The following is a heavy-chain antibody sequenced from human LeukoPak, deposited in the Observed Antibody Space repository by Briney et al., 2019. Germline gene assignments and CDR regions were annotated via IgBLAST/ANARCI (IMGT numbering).Heavy chain of an antibody. D-gene: IGHD1-1*01. CDR2: ISRGSGTI. Sequence: GGSLRLSCAASGFTFSSYSMNWVGQAPGRGVEWVSYISRGSGTIYYADSVKGRFTISRDNAKNSLCLQMNSLRAEDTAVYYCARDSVQDSYYYYMDVWGKGTTVTVSS. V-gene: IGHV3-48*01. J-gene: IGHJ6*03. CDR1: GFTFSSYS. CDR3: ARDSVQDSYYYYMDV.